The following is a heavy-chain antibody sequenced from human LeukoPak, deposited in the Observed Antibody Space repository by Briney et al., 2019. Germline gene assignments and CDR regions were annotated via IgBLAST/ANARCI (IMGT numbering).Heavy chain of an antibody. J-gene: IGHJ4*02. Sequence: GRSLRLSCAACGFTFDDYAMHWVRQAPGKGLEWVSGISWNSGSIGYADSVKGRFTISRHNAKNSLYLQMNSLRAEGTALYYCAKAYSSSWYQVVDYWGQGTLVTVSS. D-gene: IGHD6-13*01. V-gene: IGHV3-9*01. CDR2: ISWNSGSI. CDR3: AKAYSSSWYQVVDY. CDR1: GFTFDDYA.